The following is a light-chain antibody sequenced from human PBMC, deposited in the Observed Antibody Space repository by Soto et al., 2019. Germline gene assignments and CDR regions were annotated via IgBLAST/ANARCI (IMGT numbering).Light chain of an antibody. J-gene: IGKJ1*01. V-gene: IGKV1-5*03. CDR2: EAS. CDR3: QQYNGYWT. Sequence: DIQMTQSPSTLSESVGDRVTITCRASQSISDSLAWYQQKPGKAPKLLIYEASTLKSGVPSRFSGSRSGTEYTLTSSSLQPDDFAIYYCQQYNGYWTFGQGTKVEIK. CDR1: QSISDS.